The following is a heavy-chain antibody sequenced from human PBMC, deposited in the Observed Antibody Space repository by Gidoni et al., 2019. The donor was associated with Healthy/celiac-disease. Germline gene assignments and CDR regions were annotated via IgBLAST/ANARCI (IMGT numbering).Heavy chain of an antibody. D-gene: IGHD3-3*01. CDR2: IYYSGST. CDR3: ARQFRDFGVVFWFDP. Sequence: QLQLQESGPGLVKPSETLSLTCTVSGGSISSSSYYWGWIRQPPGKGLEWIGSIYYSGSTYYNPSLKSRVTISVDTSKNQFSLKLSSVTAADTAVYYCARQFRDFGVVFWFDPWGQGTLVTVSS. V-gene: IGHV4-39*01. J-gene: IGHJ5*02. CDR1: GGSISSSSYY.